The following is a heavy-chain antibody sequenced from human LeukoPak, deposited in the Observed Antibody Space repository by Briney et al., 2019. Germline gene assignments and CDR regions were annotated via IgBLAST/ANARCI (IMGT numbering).Heavy chain of an antibody. Sequence: SETLSLTCTVSGGSISSGDYYWSWIRQPPGKGLEWIGYIYYSGSTYYNPTLKSRVTISVDTSKNQFSLKLSSVTAADTAVYYCASSGYYTNWFDPWGQGTLVTVSS. CDR1: GGSISSGDYY. CDR3: ASSGYYTNWFDP. D-gene: IGHD3-22*01. J-gene: IGHJ5*02. CDR2: IYYSGST. V-gene: IGHV4-30-4*01.